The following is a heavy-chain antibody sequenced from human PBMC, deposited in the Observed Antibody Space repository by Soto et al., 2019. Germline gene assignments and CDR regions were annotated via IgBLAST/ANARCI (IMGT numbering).Heavy chain of an antibody. D-gene: IGHD3-22*01. CDR3: ASTKYDSSAYYYWYLGL. V-gene: IGHV1-18*04. CDR1: GYAFSDHG. J-gene: IGHJ2*01. CDR2: ISAYNGNT. Sequence: QVRLVLSGDELKKPGASMKVSCKASGYAFSDHGISWVRQAPGQGLEWIGWISAYNGNTNYAQKFQGRVTVTTDASTTTAYMEVRSLTSDDTAVYYCASTKYDSSAYYYWYLGLWGRGTLVTVSS.